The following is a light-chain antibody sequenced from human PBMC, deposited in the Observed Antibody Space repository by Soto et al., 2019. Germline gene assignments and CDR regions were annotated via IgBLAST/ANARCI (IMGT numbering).Light chain of an antibody. J-gene: IGKJ4*01. CDR3: NPRNNWVN. Sequence: EIVLIESPATLSVSPRERATLCCRASQNINNYLAWYQQKPGQAPRLLIYDASNRATGIPARFRGSGSGTYFVLTISSLAPEDFGVYYCNPRNNWVNVGGGTKVAIK. CDR2: DAS. CDR1: QNINNY. V-gene: IGKV3-11*01.